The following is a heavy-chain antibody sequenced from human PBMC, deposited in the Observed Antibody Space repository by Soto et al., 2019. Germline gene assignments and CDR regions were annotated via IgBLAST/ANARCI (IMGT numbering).Heavy chain of an antibody. J-gene: IGHJ3*01. Sequence: QEQLVESGGGMVQHGGSLRLSCAVSGFTLDTYGMHWVRQAAGQGLEWVAVSWHDGRHLDYADSVRGRFTVFRDDSKNTLFLEMNGLRGDDTAVYYCARDWGACTPGECYSHGFDLWGQGTLVTFSS. CDR1: GFTLDTYG. CDR3: ARDWGACTPGECYSHGFDL. D-gene: IGHD2-21*01. V-gene: IGHV3-33*01. CDR2: SWHDGRHL.